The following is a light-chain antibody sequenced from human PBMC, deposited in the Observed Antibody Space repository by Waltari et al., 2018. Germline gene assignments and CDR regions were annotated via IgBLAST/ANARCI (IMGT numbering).Light chain of an antibody. CDR2: TND. CDR3: ASWDDSLSGSVV. CDR1: SSHIGEYF. Sequence: QSVLTQPPSVSGAPGQRVTISCSGISSHIGEYFVYWYQQRPGMAPKLLNHTNDQRPSGVPDRFSASKSGTSASLAISGLRSEDDGDYYCASWDDSLSGSVVFGGGTKLTVL. J-gene: IGLJ2*01. V-gene: IGLV1-47*01.